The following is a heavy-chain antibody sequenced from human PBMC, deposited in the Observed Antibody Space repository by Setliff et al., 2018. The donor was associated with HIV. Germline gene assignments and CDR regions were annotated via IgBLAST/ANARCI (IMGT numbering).Heavy chain of an antibody. V-gene: IGHV1-8*02. J-gene: IGHJ6*03. CDR2: MNPDSRNT. CDR1: GYTFTNYD. Sequence: ASVKVSCKPSGYTFTNYDINWVRQAAGQGLEWMGWMNPDSRNTGYAQRFEGSVTMTWDTSISTAFMELNNVKFEDTAVYYCARAQTDYYDRGRRSHYYIDVWARGATVTVSS. CDR3: ARAQTDYYDRGRRSHYYIDV. D-gene: IGHD3-22*01.